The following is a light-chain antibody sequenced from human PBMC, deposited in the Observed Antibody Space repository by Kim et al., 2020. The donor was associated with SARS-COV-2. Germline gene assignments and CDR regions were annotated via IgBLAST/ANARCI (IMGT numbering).Light chain of an antibody. V-gene: IGLV3-1*01. CDR1: KLGDRY. J-gene: IGLJ2*01. CDR3: QAWDTRTAV. Sequence: VSPGQTAIITCSGDKLGDRYVCWYQHKPGQSPVVVIYQDNQRPSGIPERFSGSNSGNTATLTISGTQAMDEADYYCQAWDTRTAVFGGGTQLTVL. CDR2: QDN.